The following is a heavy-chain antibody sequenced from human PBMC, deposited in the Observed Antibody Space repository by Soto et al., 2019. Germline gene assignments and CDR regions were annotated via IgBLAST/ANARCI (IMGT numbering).Heavy chain of an antibody. CDR2: VYYGGNT. V-gene: IGHV4-59*01. Sequence: SETLSLTCTVSGGSISGYYWNWIRQPPGKGLEWIGCVYYGGNTNFNPSLKGRVTISVDTSKNHFSLKLSSVTAADTAVYYCARGGKSYYYYYGMDVWGQGTPVTVSS. D-gene: IGHD2-15*01. CDR3: ARGGKSYYYYYGMDV. CDR1: GGSISGYY. J-gene: IGHJ6*02.